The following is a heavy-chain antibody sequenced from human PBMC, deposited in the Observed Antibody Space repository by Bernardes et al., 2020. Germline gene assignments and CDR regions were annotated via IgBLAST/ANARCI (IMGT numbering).Heavy chain of an antibody. CDR1: GYRFTDYW. D-gene: IGHD4-17*01. J-gene: IGHJ4*02. CDR3: AISSDGEKGGY. Sequence: GESLKISCKGSGYRFTDYWIGWVRQMPGTGLEWLGIIYPGDSDTRYSPSFQGQVTISADKSINTAYLQWSSLKASDTAMYYCAISSDGEKGGYWGQGTLVTVSS. V-gene: IGHV5-51*01. CDR2: IYPGDSDT.